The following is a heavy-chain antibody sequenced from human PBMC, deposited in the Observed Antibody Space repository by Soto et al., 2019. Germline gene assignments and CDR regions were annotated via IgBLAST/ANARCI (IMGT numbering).Heavy chain of an antibody. J-gene: IGHJ4*02. V-gene: IGHV3-23*01. D-gene: IGHD1-1*01. Sequence: PGGSLRLSCAASGFIFSSYPMSWVRHAPGRGLQWLSTISGSGDRAFYADSMRGRFTISRDSSKNTLYLQMNSLGAEDTAIYYCAKESWKNYFENWGQGTLVTVSS. CDR2: ISGSGDRA. CDR1: GFIFSSYP. CDR3: AKESWKNYFEN.